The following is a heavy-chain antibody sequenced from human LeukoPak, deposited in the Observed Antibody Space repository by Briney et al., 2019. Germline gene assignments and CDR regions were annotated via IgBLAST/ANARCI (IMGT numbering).Heavy chain of an antibody. CDR1: GYTFTSYA. V-gene: IGHV1-18*01. D-gene: IGHD1-26*01. Sequence: ASVKVSCKASGYTFTSYAIIWVRQAPGQGLEWMGWISAYNGNTKYAQKVQGRVTMTTDTSTSTAYMELRSLRSDDTAVYYCARGLGGSGSYFLTFDYWGQGTLVTVSS. J-gene: IGHJ4*02. CDR2: ISAYNGNT. CDR3: ARGLGGSGSYFLTFDY.